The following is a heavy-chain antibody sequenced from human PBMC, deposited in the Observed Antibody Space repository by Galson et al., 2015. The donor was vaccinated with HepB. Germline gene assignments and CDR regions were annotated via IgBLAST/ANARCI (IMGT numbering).Heavy chain of an antibody. J-gene: IGHJ3*02. CDR3: ARGRGVRSPGYAPRRGAFDI. CDR2: INHSGST. Sequence: LSLTCAVYGGSFSGYYWSWIRQPPGKGLEWIGEINHSGSTNYNPSLKSRVTISVDTSKNQFSLKLSSVTAADTAVYYCARGRGVRSPGYAPRRGAFDIWGQGTMVTVSS. D-gene: IGHD3-9*01. CDR1: GGSFSGYY. V-gene: IGHV4-34*01.